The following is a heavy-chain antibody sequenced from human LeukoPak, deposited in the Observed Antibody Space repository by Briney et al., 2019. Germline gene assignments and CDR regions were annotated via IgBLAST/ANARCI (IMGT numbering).Heavy chain of an antibody. D-gene: IGHD2/OR15-2a*01. V-gene: IGHV1-2*02. CDR1: GYTFTGYY. CDR3: AREFQLSYAFDI. CDR2: INPNSGGT. J-gene: IGHJ3*02. Sequence: GASVKVSCKASGYTFTGYYMHWVRQASGQGLEWMGWINPNSGGTNYAQKFQGRVTMTRDTSISTAYMELSRLRSDDTAVYYCAREFQLSYAFDIWGQGTMVTVSS.